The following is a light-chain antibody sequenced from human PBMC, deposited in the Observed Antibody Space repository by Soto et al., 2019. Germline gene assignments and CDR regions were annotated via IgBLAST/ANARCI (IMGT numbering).Light chain of an antibody. CDR2: GAS. Sequence: EIVLTQSPGTLSLSPGESATLSCRASQTVRNNYLAWYQQKPGQAPRLLIYGASSRATGIPDRFSGSGSGTDFTLAISRLEPEDFAVYYCQQHGTSPITFGQGTRLEIK. J-gene: IGKJ5*01. CDR1: QTVRNNY. CDR3: QQHGTSPIT. V-gene: IGKV3-20*01.